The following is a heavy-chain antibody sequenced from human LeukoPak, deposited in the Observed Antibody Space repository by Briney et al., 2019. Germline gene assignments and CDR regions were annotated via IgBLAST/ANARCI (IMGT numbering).Heavy chain of an antibody. V-gene: IGHV4-34*01. CDR1: GGSFSGYY. CDR2: INHSGST. Sequence: PSETLSLTCAVYGGSFSGYYWSWIRQPPGKGLEWIGEINHSGSTNYNPSLKSRVTISVDTSKNQFSLKLSSVTAADTAVYYCASLKRWLQLPAYYYYYMDVWGKGTTVTVSS. J-gene: IGHJ6*03. D-gene: IGHD5-24*01. CDR3: ASLKRWLQLPAYYYYYMDV.